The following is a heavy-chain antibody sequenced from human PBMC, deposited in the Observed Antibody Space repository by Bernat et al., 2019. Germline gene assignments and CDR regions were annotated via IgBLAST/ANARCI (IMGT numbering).Heavy chain of an antibody. V-gene: IGHV4-34*01. CDR2: INHSGST. CDR3: ARGFEYSSSFTYYYYGMDV. J-gene: IGHJ6*02. CDR1: GGSFSGYY. Sequence: QVQLQQWGAGLLKPSETLSLTCAVYGGSFSGYYWIWIRQPPGKGLEWIGEINHSGSTNYNPSLKSRVTISVDTSKNQFSLKLSSVTAADTAVYYCARGFEYSSSFTYYYYGMDVWGQGTTVTVSS. D-gene: IGHD6-6*01.